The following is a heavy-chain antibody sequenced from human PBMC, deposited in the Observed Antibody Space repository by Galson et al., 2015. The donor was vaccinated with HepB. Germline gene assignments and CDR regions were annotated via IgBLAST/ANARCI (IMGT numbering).Heavy chain of an antibody. V-gene: IGHV1-18*01. J-gene: IGHJ4*02. CDR2: ISAYNGNT. CDR1: GYTFSSYG. CDR3: AREGGIAAAGTNDY. D-gene: IGHD6-13*01. Sequence: SVKVSCKASGYTFSSYGISWVQQAPGQGLEWMGWISAYNGNTNYAQKLQGRVTMTTDTSTSTAYMDLRSLTSDDTAVYYCAREGGIAAAGTNDYWGQGTLVTVSS.